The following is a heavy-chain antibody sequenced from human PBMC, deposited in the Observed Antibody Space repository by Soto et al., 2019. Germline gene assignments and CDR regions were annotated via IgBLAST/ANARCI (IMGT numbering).Heavy chain of an antibody. CDR1: GYTFTNHG. D-gene: IGHD3-16*01. CDR2: INPYNANV. V-gene: IGHV1-18*04. CDR3: ARDRVAGIWGDAFDI. Sequence: QVQLVQSGAEVKKPGASVKVSCKTSGYTFTNHGINWVRQAPGQGLEWMGWINPYNANVNYAQKLQSRVTMTTDTSTRTAYMHLRRLTYDDTAVYLCARDRVAGIWGDAFDIWGQGTMVTVSS. J-gene: IGHJ3*02.